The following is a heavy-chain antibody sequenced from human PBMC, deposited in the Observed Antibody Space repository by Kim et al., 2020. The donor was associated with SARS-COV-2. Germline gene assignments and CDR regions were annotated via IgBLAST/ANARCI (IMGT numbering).Heavy chain of an antibody. V-gene: IGHV3-30*04. Sequence: GGSLRLSCAASGFTFRDYSLHWVRQAPGKGLEWVAAISDDGKDKFYADSVKGRFSISRDNSKKILNLRINSLRVEDTATYYCATDYCTAIVTCHLGRNFQHWGQGTLLTVSS. J-gene: IGHJ1*01. CDR2: ISDDGKDK. D-gene: IGHD2-8*01. CDR3: ATDYCTAIVTCHLGRNFQH. CDR1: GFTFRDYS.